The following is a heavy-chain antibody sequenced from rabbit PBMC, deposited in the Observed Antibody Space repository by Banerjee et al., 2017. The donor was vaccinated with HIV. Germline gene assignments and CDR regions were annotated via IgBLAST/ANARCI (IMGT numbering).Heavy chain of an antibody. J-gene: IGHJ4*01. V-gene: IGHV1S7*01. Sequence: QLKETGGGLVQPGGSLTLSCKASGFDFSSYWMTWVRQAPGKGLEWIGAIYAGRGTTYYASWVNGRFTISSHNAQNTVSLQMNSLTAADTATYFCAREYRLWGPGTLVTVS. CDR1: GFDFSSYW. CDR3: AREYRL. CDR2: IYAGRGTT. D-gene: IGHD1-1*01.